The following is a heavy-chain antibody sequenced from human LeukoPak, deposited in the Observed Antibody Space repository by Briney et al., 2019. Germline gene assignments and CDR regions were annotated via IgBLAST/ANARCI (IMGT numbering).Heavy chain of an antibody. CDR3: AKDSDYGSGSYYGDY. Sequence: GGSLRLSCAASGFTFSSYGMSWVRQAPGKGLEWVSAISGSGGSTYYADSVKGRFTISRDNSKNTMYLQMNSLRAEDTAVYYCAKDSDYGSGSYYGDYWGQGTLVTVSS. CDR1: GFTFSSYG. J-gene: IGHJ4*02. CDR2: ISGSGGST. D-gene: IGHD3-10*01. V-gene: IGHV3-23*01.